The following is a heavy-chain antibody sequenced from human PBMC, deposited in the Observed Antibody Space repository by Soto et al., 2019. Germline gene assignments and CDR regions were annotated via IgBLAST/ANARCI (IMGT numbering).Heavy chain of an antibody. CDR3: ARHFESAYCSGGSCYFGSVYFDY. J-gene: IGHJ4*02. D-gene: IGHD2-15*01. CDR2: IYYSGST. V-gene: IGHV4-39*01. CDR1: GGSISSSSYY. Sequence: SETLSLTCTVSGGSISSSSYYWGWIRQPPGKGLEWIGSIYYSGSTYYNPSLKSRVTISVDTSKNQFSLKLSSVTAADTAVYYCARHFESAYCSGGSCYFGSVYFDYWGQGTLVTVSS.